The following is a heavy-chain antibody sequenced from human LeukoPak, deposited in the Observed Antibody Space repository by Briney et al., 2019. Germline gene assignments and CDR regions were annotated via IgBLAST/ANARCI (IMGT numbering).Heavy chain of an antibody. Sequence: PSETLSLTCTVSGGSISSYYWSWIRQPPGKGLEWIGYIYYSGSTNYNPSLKSRVTISVDTSKNQFSLKLSSVTAADTAVYYCARTASGSYSWIDAFDIWGQGTTVTVSP. V-gene: IGHV4-59*01. CDR2: IYYSGST. D-gene: IGHD1-26*01. J-gene: IGHJ3*02. CDR3: ARTASGSYSWIDAFDI. CDR1: GGSISSYY.